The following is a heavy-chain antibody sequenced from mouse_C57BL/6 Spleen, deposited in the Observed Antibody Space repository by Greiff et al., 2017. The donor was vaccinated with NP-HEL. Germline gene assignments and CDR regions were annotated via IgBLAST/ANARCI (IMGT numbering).Heavy chain of an antibody. D-gene: IGHD2-3*01. CDR2: INPNNGGT. CDR1: GYTFTDYY. J-gene: IGHJ3*01. V-gene: IGHV1-26*01. Sequence: VQLQQSGPELVKPGASVKISCKASGYTFTDYYMNWVKQSHGKSLEWIGDINPNNGGTSYNQKFKGKATLTVDKSSSTAYMELRSRTSEDSAVYYWARGIYDGYYEFAYWGQGTLVTVSA. CDR3: ARGIYDGYYEFAY.